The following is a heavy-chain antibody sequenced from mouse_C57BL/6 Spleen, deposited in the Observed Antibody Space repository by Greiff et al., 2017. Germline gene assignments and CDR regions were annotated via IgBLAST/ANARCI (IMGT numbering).Heavy chain of an antibody. D-gene: IGHD2-3*01. CDR2: IYPGDGDT. J-gene: IGHJ2*01. Sequence: VQLQESGPELVKPGASVKISCKASGYAFSSSWMNWVKQRPGKGLEWIGRIYPGDGDTNYNGKFKGKATLTADKSSSTAYMQLSSLTSEDSAVYFCARGRDDCYYYWGQGTTLTVSS. CDR1: GYAFSSSW. V-gene: IGHV1-82*01. CDR3: ARGRDDCYYY.